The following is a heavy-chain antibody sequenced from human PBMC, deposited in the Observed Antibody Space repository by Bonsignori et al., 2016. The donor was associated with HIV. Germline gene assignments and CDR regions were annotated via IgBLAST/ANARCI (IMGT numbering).Heavy chain of an antibody. CDR2: ISSTNNYI. V-gene: IGHV3-21*01. D-gene: IGHD3-16*02. CDR3: VRDATPRYSWSHFDH. Sequence: VRQAPGKGLEWVSSISSTNNYIYCIDSVKGRFSISRDNANNSLYLQMDSLRAEDTAIYYCVRDATPRYSWSHFDHWGHGTLVTVSS. J-gene: IGHJ4*01.